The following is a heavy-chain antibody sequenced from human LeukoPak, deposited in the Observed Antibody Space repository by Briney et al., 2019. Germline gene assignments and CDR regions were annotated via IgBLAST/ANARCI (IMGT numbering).Heavy chain of an antibody. J-gene: IGHJ4*02. Sequence: GGSLRLSCAASGFTFGSYEINWVRQAPGKGLEWVSYISSSGTTIYYADSVKGRFTISRDNAKNSLYLQMNSLRAEDTAVYYCARRFTSFGQVDYWGQGTLVTVSS. D-gene: IGHD2-2*01. CDR2: ISSSGTTI. CDR3: ARRFTSFGQVDY. CDR1: GFTFGSYE. V-gene: IGHV3-48*03.